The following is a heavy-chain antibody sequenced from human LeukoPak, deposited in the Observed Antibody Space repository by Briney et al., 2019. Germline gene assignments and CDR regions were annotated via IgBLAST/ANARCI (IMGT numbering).Heavy chain of an antibody. CDR2: IIPIFGTA. V-gene: IGHV1-69*13. J-gene: IGHJ6*03. Sequence: SVKVSCKASGGTFSSYAISWLRQAPGQGLEWMGGIIPIFGTANYAQKFQGRATITADESTSTAYMELSSLRSEDTAVYYRARDLQGSVDFWSPEDSYYMDVWGKGTTVTVSS. CDR1: GGTFSSYA. D-gene: IGHD3-3*01. CDR3: ARDLQGSVDFWSPEDSYYMDV.